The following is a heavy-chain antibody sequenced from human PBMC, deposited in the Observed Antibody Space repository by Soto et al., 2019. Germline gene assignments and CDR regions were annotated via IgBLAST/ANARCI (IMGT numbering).Heavy chain of an antibody. D-gene: IGHD6-19*01. Sequence: QVQLVQSGAEVKKPGASVKVSCKASGYTFSSLAIHWVRQAPGQGLEWMGWINGGNGNTRFSQKFQGRVTFTRDTSASIVYMEMSSVTSEDTTVYYCARSPGWYALDFWGQGTMVTVSS. V-gene: IGHV1-3*01. J-gene: IGHJ3*01. CDR1: GYTFSSLA. CDR3: ARSPGWYALDF. CDR2: INGGNGNT.